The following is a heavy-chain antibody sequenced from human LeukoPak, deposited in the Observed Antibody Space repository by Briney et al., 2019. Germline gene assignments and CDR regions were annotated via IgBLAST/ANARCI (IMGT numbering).Heavy chain of an antibody. J-gene: IGHJ4*02. CDR3: ARNWGAGHPINFDY. CDR2: ISTYNGNT. CDR1: GYIFTNYA. Sequence: GASVKVSCKASGYIFTNYAISWVRQAPGQGLEWMGWISTYNGNTKNAQKFQGKVTMTTDTSTNTAYMDLRRLRSDDTAVYYCARNWGAGHPINFDYWGQGTLVTVSS. D-gene: IGHD3-16*01. V-gene: IGHV1-18*01.